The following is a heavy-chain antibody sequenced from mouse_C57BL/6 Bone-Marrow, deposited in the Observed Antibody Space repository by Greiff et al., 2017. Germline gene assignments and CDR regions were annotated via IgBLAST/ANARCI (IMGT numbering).Heavy chain of an antibody. CDR2: IYPGSGST. V-gene: IGHV1-55*01. D-gene: IGHD3-2*02. J-gene: IGHJ4*01. Sequence: QVQLQQPGAELVKPGASVKMSCKASGYTFTSYWITWVKQRPGQGLEWIGDIYPGSGSTNYNEKFKSKATLTVDTSSSTAYLQLSSLTSEDSAVYYCAIFSSGLYYYAMDYWGQGTSVTVSA. CDR3: AIFSSGLYYYAMDY. CDR1: GYTFTSYW.